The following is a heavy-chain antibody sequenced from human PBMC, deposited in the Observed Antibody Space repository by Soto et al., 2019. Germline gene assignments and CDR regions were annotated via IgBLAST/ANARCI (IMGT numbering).Heavy chain of an antibody. CDR2: ISGSGGST. V-gene: IGHV3-23*01. D-gene: IGHD4-17*01. Sequence: HPGGSLRLSCAASGFTFSSYAMSWVRQAPGKGLEWVSAISGSGGSTYYADSVKGRFTISRDNAKNSLYLQMNSLRAEDTAVYYCARGDYGDYVDYYYYGMDVWGQGTTVTVSS. CDR1: GFTFSSYA. CDR3: ARGDYGDYVDYYYYGMDV. J-gene: IGHJ6*02.